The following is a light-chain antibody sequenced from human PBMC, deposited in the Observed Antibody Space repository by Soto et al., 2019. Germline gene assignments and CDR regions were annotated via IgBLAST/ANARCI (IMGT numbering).Light chain of an antibody. Sequence: DIQMTQSPSSLSASVGDRVTITYRASQSISSYLNWYQQKPWKAPKLLIYAASSLQSGVPSRFSGSGSGADFTLTISSLQPEDFATYYCQQSYSTLWTFGQGTKVDIK. V-gene: IGKV1-39*01. CDR1: QSISSY. CDR2: AAS. J-gene: IGKJ1*01. CDR3: QQSYSTLWT.